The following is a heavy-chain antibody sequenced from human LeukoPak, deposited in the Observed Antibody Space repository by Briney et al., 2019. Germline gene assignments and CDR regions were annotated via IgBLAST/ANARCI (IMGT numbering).Heavy chain of an antibody. Sequence: SQTPSLTRTVSGGSLSRGGYYWNWIPHHPGKGLERIGYIYSGGNTYYNPSLKSRVSMSVDTSKNQFSLKLSSVTAADTAVYYCARVLRPSTYHYGMDVWGQGTTVTVSS. D-gene: IGHD3-3*01. CDR2: IYSGGNT. V-gene: IGHV4-31*03. CDR1: GGSLSRGGYY. J-gene: IGHJ6*02. CDR3: ARVLRPSTYHYGMDV.